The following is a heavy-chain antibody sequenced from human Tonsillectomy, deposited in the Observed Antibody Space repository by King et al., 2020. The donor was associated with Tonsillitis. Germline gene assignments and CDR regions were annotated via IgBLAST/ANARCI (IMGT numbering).Heavy chain of an antibody. D-gene: IGHD5-12*01. CDR2: ISSSSSYI. J-gene: IGHJ4*02. Sequence: DVQLVESGGGLVKPGGSLRLSCAASGFTFSSYSMNWVRQAPGKGLECVSSISSSSSYIYYADSVKGRFTISRDNAKNSLYLQMNSLRAEDTAVYYCATSIVATDAYFDYWGQGTLVTVSS. V-gene: IGHV3-21*01. CDR3: ATSIVATDAYFDY. CDR1: GFTFSSYS.